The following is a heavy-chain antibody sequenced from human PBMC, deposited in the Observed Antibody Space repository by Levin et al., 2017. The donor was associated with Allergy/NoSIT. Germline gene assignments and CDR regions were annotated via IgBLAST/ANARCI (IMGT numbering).Heavy chain of an antibody. V-gene: IGHV3-72*01. CDR1: GFSFSDHY. J-gene: IGHJ4*02. Sequence: GGSLRLSCAASGFSFSDHYMDWVRQSPGKGLEWVGRTKNKAKSYTTEYAASVKGRFTISRDESKNSLYLQMSSLKTEDTAIYYCATWKDGVDYWGQGTLVTVSS. CDR2: TKNKAKSYTT. CDR3: ATWKDGVDY. D-gene: IGHD1-1*01.